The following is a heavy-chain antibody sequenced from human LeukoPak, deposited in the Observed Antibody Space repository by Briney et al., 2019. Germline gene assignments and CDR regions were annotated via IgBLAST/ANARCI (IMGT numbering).Heavy chain of an antibody. CDR3: ARDGYSSSCFDY. Sequence: GGSLRLSCAASGFTFSSYGMHWVRQAPGKGLEWVAVIWYDGSNKYYADSVKGRFTISRDNSKNTLDLQMNSLRAEDTAVYYCARDGYSSSCFDYWGQGTLVTVSS. CDR2: IWYDGSNK. V-gene: IGHV3-33*01. J-gene: IGHJ4*02. D-gene: IGHD6-13*01. CDR1: GFTFSSYG.